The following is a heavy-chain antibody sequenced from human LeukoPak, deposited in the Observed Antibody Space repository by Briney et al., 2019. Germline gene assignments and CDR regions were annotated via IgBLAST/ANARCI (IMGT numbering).Heavy chain of an antibody. D-gene: IGHD3-10*01. Sequence: PGGSLRLSCAASGFTFSSYSMNWVRQAPGKGLEWVSSISSSSSYIYYADSVKGRFTISRDNAKNSLYLQMDGLRAEDTALYYCASDHRGVSDYWGQGTLVTVSS. J-gene: IGHJ4*02. CDR3: ASDHRGVSDY. CDR1: GFTFSSYS. CDR2: ISSSSSYI. V-gene: IGHV3-21*04.